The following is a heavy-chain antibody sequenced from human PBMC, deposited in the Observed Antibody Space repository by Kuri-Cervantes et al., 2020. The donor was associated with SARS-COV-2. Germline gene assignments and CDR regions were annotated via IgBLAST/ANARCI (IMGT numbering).Heavy chain of an antibody. J-gene: IGHJ5*02. CDR2: IYTSGST. Sequence: ESLKISCTVSGGSISSYYWSWIRQPAGKGLEWIGRIYTSGSTNYNPSLKSRVTMSVDTSKNQFSLKLSSVTAADTAVYYCARDRGSGWYYWFDPWGQGTLVTVSS. V-gene: IGHV4-4*07. CDR3: ARDRGSGWYYWFDP. CDR1: GGSISSYY. D-gene: IGHD6-19*01.